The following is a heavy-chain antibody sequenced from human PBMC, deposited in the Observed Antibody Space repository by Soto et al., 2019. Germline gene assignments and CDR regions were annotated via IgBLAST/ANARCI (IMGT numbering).Heavy chain of an antibody. CDR1: GFTFSSYA. Sequence: PGGSLRLSCAASGFTFSSYAMSLVRQAPGKGLEWVSAISGSGGSTYYADSVKGRFTISRDNSKNTLYLQMNSLRAEDTAVYYCAKFGNLRRADIVAKGVYYYGMDVWGQGTTVTVSS. D-gene: IGHD5-12*01. J-gene: IGHJ6*02. V-gene: IGHV3-23*01. CDR2: ISGSGGST. CDR3: AKFGNLRRADIVAKGVYYYGMDV.